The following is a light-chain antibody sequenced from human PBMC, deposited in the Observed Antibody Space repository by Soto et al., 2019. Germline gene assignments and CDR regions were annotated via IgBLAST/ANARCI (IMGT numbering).Light chain of an antibody. CDR3: QQYGGSRGT. CDR1: QTVSSNY. J-gene: IGKJ2*01. V-gene: IGKV3-20*01. Sequence: EMVLTQSPGTLSLSPGERATLSCRASQTVSSNYLAWYQQKPGQAPRLLIYGASRRATGIPDRFSGSGSGADFTLTINRLEPEDFAVYYCQQYGGSRGTFGQGTKLEIK. CDR2: GAS.